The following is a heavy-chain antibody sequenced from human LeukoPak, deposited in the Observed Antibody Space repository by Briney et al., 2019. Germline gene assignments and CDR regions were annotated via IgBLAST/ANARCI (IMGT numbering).Heavy chain of an antibody. V-gene: IGHV4-38-2*02. J-gene: IGHJ4*02. D-gene: IGHD3-3*01. CDR2: IYYSGST. CDR1: GYSISSGYY. CDR3: ARVYYDFWSGYREFDY. Sequence: SETLSLTCTVSGYSISSGYYWGWIRQPPGKGLEWIGSIYYSGSTNYNPSLKSRVTISVDTSKNQFSLKLSSVTAADTAVYYCARVYYDFWSGYREFDYWGQGTLVTVSS.